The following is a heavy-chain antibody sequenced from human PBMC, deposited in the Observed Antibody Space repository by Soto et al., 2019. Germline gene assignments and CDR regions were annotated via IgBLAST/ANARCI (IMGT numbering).Heavy chain of an antibody. J-gene: IGHJ3*02. Sequence: ASVKVSCKASGYTFTGYYMHWVRQAPGQGLEWMGWINPNSGRTNYAQKLQGRVTMTTDTSTSTAYMELRSLRSDDTAVYYCARSSSGPPPDAFDIWGQGTMVTVSS. CDR2: INPNSGRT. CDR1: GYTFTGYY. CDR3: ARSSSGPPPDAFDI. D-gene: IGHD6-19*01. V-gene: IGHV1-2*02.